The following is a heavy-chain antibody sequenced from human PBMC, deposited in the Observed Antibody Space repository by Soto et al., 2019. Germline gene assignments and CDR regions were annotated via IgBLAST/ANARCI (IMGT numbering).Heavy chain of an antibody. CDR2: LYWDDDK. Sequence: QITLKESGPTLVKPTQTLTLTCTFSGFSLNTNAVGVAWIRQPPGKALEWLALLYWDDDKRYSPSLKSRLTITTDPPKNQVALTMTNMDPEDTATYYCAHRRVRDSSGENFDSWGQGTLVTVSS. CDR3: AHRRVRDSSGENFDS. J-gene: IGHJ4*02. V-gene: IGHV2-5*02. CDR1: GFSLNTNAVG. D-gene: IGHD6-19*01.